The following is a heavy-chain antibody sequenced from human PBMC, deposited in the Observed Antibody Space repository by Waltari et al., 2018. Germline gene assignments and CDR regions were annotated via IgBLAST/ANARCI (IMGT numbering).Heavy chain of an antibody. V-gene: IGHV3-30-3*01. CDR3: ARDTRGYYDFWSGYGVDY. J-gene: IGHJ4*02. CDR1: GFTFSRYA. Sequence: QVQLVESGGGVVQPGRSLRLSCAASGFTFSRYAMHWVRQAPGKGLGWVAVISYDGSNKYYADAVKGRFTISRHNSKNTLYLQMNSLRTEDTAVYYCARDTRGYYDFWSGYGVDYWGQGTLVTVSS. CDR2: ISYDGSNK. D-gene: IGHD3-3*01.